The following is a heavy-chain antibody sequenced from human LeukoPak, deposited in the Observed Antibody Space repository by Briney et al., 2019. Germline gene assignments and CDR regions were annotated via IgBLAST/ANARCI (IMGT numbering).Heavy chain of an antibody. CDR3: TTDPTAVTPTPIDY. CDR2: IKSKTDGGTT. CDR1: GFTFSNAW. Sequence: GGSLRLSCAASGFTFSNAWMSWVRQAPGKGLEWVGRIKSKTDGGTTDYAAPVKGRFTISRDDSKNTLYLQMNSLKTEDTAVYYCTTDPTAVTPTPIDYWGQGTLVTVSS. J-gene: IGHJ4*02. D-gene: IGHD4-17*01. V-gene: IGHV3-15*01.